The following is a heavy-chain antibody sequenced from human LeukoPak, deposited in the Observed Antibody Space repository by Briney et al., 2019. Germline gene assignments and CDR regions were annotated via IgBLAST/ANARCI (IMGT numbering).Heavy chain of an antibody. Sequence: SQTLSLTCTVSNGSMTSDSYYWAWVRQPPGKGLEWIGTIFYSGKTYYSASLKSRVTVSLDTSKKNFSLRLSSVTAADTAVYYCARLWIVATWFDAWGQGALVTVSS. CDR1: NGSMTSDSYY. CDR2: IFYSGKT. J-gene: IGHJ5*02. D-gene: IGHD2-2*03. V-gene: IGHV4-39*02. CDR3: ARLWIVATWFDA.